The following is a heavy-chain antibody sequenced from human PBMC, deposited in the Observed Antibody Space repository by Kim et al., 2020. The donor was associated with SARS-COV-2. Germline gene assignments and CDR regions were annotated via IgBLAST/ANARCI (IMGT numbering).Heavy chain of an antibody. Sequence: GGSLRLSCAGSGFTFSNYWMNWVRQAPGQGLEWVANIKEDGSDKFYVDSVKGRFIISRDDAKNSLYLQMNRLRAEDTAVYYCARDQWTSRSWFGLDVWGQGTTVTVS. CDR3: ARDQWTSRSWFGLDV. D-gene: IGHD6-13*01. J-gene: IGHJ6*02. CDR2: IKEDGSDK. V-gene: IGHV3-7*03. CDR1: GFTFSNYW.